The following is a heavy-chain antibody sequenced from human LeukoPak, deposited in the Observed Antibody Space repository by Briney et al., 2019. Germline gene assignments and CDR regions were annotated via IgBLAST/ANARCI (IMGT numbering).Heavy chain of an antibody. CDR2: IHYNSGHS. Sequence: PGGSLRLSCAASGFMFGDYAMHWARQAPGKGLEWVAGIHYNSGHSGYADSVKGRFTISRDNARNSLYLQMNSLRAEDTALYYCAKSPWGVAEGYYFDYWGQGTLVTVSS. D-gene: IGHD3-10*01. CDR3: AKSPWGVAEGYYFDY. J-gene: IGHJ4*02. CDR1: GFMFGDYA. V-gene: IGHV3-9*01.